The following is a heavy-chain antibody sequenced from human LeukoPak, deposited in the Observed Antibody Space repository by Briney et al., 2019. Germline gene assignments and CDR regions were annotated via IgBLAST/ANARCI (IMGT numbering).Heavy chain of an antibody. CDR1: GYTFTRYG. D-gene: IGHD3-22*01. V-gene: IGHV1-18*01. CDR3: ARGVRLRYDSSGYDLDY. Sequence: ASVKVSCKASGYTFTRYGISWVRQAPGQGLQSMGWISGYTGNTYYAQKVQGRVTMTTDTSTNTVYMELRNLKSDDTAVYYCARGVRLRYDSSGYDLDYWGQGTLVIVSS. J-gene: IGHJ4*02. CDR2: ISGYTGNT.